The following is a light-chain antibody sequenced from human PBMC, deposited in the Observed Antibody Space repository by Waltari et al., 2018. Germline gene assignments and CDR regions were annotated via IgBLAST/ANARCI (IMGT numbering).Light chain of an antibody. J-gene: IGKJ4*01. V-gene: IGKV3-20*01. Sequence: EIVLPQSPGTLSVSPGERVTVPCRASQTITGSWLTWYHQKPGQAPRLLIYGASDRAPGIPDRFSGSGSGTDFTLTISRLEPEDSAVYYCQQYDGSVVTFGGGTKVEIK. CDR3: QQYDGSVVT. CDR2: GAS. CDR1: QTITGSW.